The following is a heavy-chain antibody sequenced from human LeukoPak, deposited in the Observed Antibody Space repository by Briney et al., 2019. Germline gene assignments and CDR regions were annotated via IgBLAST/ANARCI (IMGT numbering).Heavy chain of an antibody. CDR2: ISSNGGST. CDR1: GFTFSSYA. V-gene: IGHV3-64*01. Sequence: GGSLRLSCAASGFTFSSYAMHWVRQAPGKGLEYVSAISSNGGSTYYANSVKGRFTISRDNSKNTLYLQMGSLRAEDMAVYYCARDVASGWYYFDYWGQGTLVTVSS. CDR3: ARDVASGWYYFDY. J-gene: IGHJ4*02. D-gene: IGHD6-19*01.